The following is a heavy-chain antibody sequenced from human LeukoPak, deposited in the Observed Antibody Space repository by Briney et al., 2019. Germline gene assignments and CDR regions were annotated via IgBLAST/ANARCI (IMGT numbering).Heavy chain of an antibody. D-gene: IGHD4-11*01. V-gene: IGHV4-59*01. CDR2: VYYTGTT. CDR1: GGSISGYY. J-gene: IGHJ4*02. Sequence: SETLSLTCSVSGGSISGYYWSWIRQPPGKELEWLGYVYYTGTTNYNPSLKSRVTISIDMSKNQFSLRLSSATAADTAVYYCASPRPDYSDYTFDYWGQGTLVTVSS. CDR3: ASPRPDYSDYTFDY.